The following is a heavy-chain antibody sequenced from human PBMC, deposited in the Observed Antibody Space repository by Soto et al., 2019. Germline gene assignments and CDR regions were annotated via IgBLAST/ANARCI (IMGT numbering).Heavy chain of an antibody. CDR1: GYTFTSYD. CDR3: VLREIHPGYDAFDI. Sequence: GASVKVSCKASGYTFTSYDINWVRQATGQGLEWMGWMNPNSGNTGYAQKFQGRVTMTRNTSISTAYMELSSLRSEDTAVYYCVLREIHPGYDAFDIWGQGTMVTVSS. CDR2: MNPNSGNT. J-gene: IGHJ3*02. D-gene: IGHD1-26*01. V-gene: IGHV1-8*01.